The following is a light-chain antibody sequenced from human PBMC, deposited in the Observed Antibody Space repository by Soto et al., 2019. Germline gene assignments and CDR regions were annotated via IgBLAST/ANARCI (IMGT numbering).Light chain of an antibody. J-gene: IGKJ4*01. CDR3: QQYNSAPLT. V-gene: IGKV3-11*01. Sequence: SPRESATLSCRASQRVSRCLAWYQQKPGETPRLLIYDASNRAAGIPARCSSSGWAADFTITISSLQDDDVVTYYYQQYNSAPLTFGQGTKVDIK. CDR2: DAS. CDR1: QRVSRC.